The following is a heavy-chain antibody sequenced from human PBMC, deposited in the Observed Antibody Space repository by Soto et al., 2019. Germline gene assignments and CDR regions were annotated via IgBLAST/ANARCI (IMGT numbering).Heavy chain of an antibody. CDR1: GFTFSAFA. CDR2: ISGSGGST. J-gene: IGHJ4*02. Sequence: EVQLLESGGSLVQPGGSLTLSCAASGFTFSAFAMSWVRQAPGKGLEWVSTISGSGGSTYNADSVKGRFTFSRDNFANRLTLQMNSLGADDTAVYYCVESGEGGGIGDYFNYWGQGTLVTVSS. V-gene: IGHV3-23*01. D-gene: IGHD3-3*01. CDR3: VESGEGGGIGDYFNY.